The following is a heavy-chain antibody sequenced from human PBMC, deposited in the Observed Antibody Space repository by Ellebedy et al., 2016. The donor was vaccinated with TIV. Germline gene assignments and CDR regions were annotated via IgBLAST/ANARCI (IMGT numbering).Heavy chain of an antibody. D-gene: IGHD6-19*01. Sequence: SETLSLTCSVSGGSVSSGGYYWSWVRQPPGKGLEWIGDVNQSGRTSYHPSLKSRVTISVDTSKNQFSLNLRSVTAADTAVYYCAPGLGIAMAGAPAWGQGTPVTVSS. CDR1: GGSVSSGGYY. V-gene: IGHV4-61*08. CDR3: APGLGIAMAGAPA. CDR2: VNQSGRT. J-gene: IGHJ4*02.